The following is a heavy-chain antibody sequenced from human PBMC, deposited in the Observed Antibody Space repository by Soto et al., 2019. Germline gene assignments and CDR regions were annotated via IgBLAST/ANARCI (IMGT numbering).Heavy chain of an antibody. Sequence: GGSLRLSCAASGFTFDDYTMHWVRQAPGKGLEWVSLISWDGGSTYYADSVKGRFTISRDNSKNSLYLQMNSLRTEDTALYYCAKDSSSWDYYYGMDVWGQGTTVTVSS. CDR2: ISWDGGST. J-gene: IGHJ6*02. V-gene: IGHV3-43*01. CDR3: AKDSSSWDYYYGMDV. D-gene: IGHD6-13*01. CDR1: GFTFDDYT.